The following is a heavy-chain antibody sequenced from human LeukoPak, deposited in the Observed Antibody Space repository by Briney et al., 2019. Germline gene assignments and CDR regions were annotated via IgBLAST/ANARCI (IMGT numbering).Heavy chain of an antibody. CDR3: ARDHMGYDY. CDR1: GFTFSSYS. V-gene: IGHV3-48*04. D-gene: IGHD1-26*01. CDR2: ISSGGSTT. J-gene: IGHJ4*03. Sequence: GGSLRLSCAASGFTFSSYSMNWVRQAPGKGLEWVSYISSGGSTTYYAGSVKGRFTVSRDNAKNSLYLQMNSLRAEDTAVYYCARDHMGYDYWGQGTTVTVSS.